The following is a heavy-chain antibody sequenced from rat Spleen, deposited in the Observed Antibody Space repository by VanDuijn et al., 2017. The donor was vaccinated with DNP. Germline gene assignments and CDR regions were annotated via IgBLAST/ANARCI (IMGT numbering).Heavy chain of an antibody. CDR1: GFNFNDYW. Sequence: EVKLVESGGGLAQPGRSLKLSCAASGFNFNDYWMGWVRQAPGKGLEWIGEINDDSSTINYVPSLKDRITISRDNVQNTLYLQMSKLGSEDTAIYYCVTYDGSLWGQGVLVTVSS. CDR2: INDDSSTI. D-gene: IGHD1-12*02. J-gene: IGHJ2*01. V-gene: IGHV4-2*01. CDR3: VTYDGSL.